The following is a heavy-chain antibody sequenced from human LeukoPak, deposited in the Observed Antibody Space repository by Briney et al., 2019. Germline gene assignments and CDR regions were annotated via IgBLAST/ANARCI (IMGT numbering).Heavy chain of an antibody. CDR2: ISGSGGST. V-gene: IGHV3-23*01. D-gene: IGHD6-13*01. CDR3: AKDSSSWYRDYFDY. Sequence: SGGSLRLSCAASGFTFSSYAMSWVRQAPGKGLEWVSAISGSGGSTYYADSVKGRFTISRDNSKNTLHLQMNSLRAEDTAVYYCAKDSSSWYRDYFDYWGQGTLVTVSS. CDR1: GFTFSSYA. J-gene: IGHJ4*02.